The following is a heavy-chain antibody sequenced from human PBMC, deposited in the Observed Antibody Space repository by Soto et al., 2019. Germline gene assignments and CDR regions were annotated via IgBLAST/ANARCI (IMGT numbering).Heavy chain of an antibody. J-gene: IGHJ4*02. Sequence: LRLSCVASGFTFSTYAMSWVRQAPGEGLEWVSTLSGSASSAYYADSVKGRFTISRDVSKNTLYLQMNRLRGEDRAVYYCAKGLFSTGGFFDYWGQGTLVTVSS. CDR3: AKGLFSTGGFFDY. CDR1: GFTFSTYA. V-gene: IGHV3-23*01. CDR2: LSGSASSA. D-gene: IGHD6-25*01.